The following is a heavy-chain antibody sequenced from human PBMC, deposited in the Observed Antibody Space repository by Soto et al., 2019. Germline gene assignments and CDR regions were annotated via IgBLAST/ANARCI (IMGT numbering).Heavy chain of an antibody. Sequence: ASVKVSCKASGYTFTSYYMHWVRQAPGQGLEWMGIINPSGGSTSYAQKFQGRVAMTSDTSTSTVYMELSSLRSEDTAVYYCARGLTGTTALEYYFDYWGQGTLVTVSS. CDR2: INPSGGST. V-gene: IGHV1-46*03. CDR3: ARGLTGTTALEYYFDY. D-gene: IGHD1-7*01. CDR1: GYTFTSYY. J-gene: IGHJ4*02.